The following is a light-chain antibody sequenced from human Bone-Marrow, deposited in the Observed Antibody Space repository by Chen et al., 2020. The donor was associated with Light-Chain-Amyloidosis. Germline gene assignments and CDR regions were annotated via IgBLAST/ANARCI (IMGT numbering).Light chain of an antibody. Sequence: QSALTQPASVSGSPGQSIIISCTVTSSDVGGYNFVSWYQQHPGKAPKLMIFDVNNRPSGVSNRFSGSKSDNTASLTISGLQPEDEADYYCTSYTSSHTYVFGTGTKVTVL. V-gene: IGLV2-14*03. CDR1: SSDVGGYNF. J-gene: IGLJ1*01. CDR2: DVN. CDR3: TSYTSSHTYV.